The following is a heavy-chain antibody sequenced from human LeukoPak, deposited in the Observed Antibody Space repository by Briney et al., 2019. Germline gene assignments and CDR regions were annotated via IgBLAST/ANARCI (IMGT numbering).Heavy chain of an antibody. CDR3: AKDALYCGGDCYPEGMDV. D-gene: IGHD2-21*02. Sequence: GGSLRLSCAASGFTFSSYAMSWVRQAPGKGLEWVSGISGSGGSTYFTDSVKGRFTIYRDNSKNTLYLQMNSLRAEDTAVYYCAKDALYCGGDCYPEGMDVWGQGTTVTVSS. CDR2: ISGSGGST. V-gene: IGHV3-23*01. J-gene: IGHJ6*02. CDR1: GFTFSSYA.